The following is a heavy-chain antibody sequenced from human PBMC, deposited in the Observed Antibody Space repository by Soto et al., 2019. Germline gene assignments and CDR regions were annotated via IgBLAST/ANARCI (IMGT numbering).Heavy chain of an antibody. V-gene: IGHV3-30*18. CDR1: GFTFSSYG. J-gene: IGHJ4*02. CDR3: AKPPLGYCSGGSCYSPFDY. Sequence: GGSLRLSCAASGFTFSSYGMHWVRQAPGKGLEWVAVISYDGSNKYYADSVKGRFTISRDNSKNTLYLQMNSLRAEDTAVYYCAKPPLGYCSGGSCYSPFDYWGQGTPVTVSS. D-gene: IGHD2-15*01. CDR2: ISYDGSNK.